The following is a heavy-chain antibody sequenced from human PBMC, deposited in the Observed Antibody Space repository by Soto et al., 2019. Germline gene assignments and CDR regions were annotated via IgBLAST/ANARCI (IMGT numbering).Heavy chain of an antibody. J-gene: IGHJ4*02. CDR3: ARGYGGIFAY. V-gene: IGHV4-34*01. CDR2: INHSGST. CDR1: GGSFSGYY. Sequence: SETLSLTCAVYGGSFSGYYWTWIRQPPGKGLEWIGEINHSGSTNYNPSLKSRVTISVDTSKNQFSLKLSSVTAADTAVYYCARGYGGIFAYWGRGPLVTVSS. D-gene: IGHD3-10*01.